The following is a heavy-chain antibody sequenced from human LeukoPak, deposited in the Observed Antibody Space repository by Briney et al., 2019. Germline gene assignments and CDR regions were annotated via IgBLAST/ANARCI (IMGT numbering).Heavy chain of an antibody. V-gene: IGHV3-23*01. J-gene: IGHJ4*02. Sequence: GGSLRLSCAASGFTFSNYGMHWVCQAPGKGLEWVSAISGSGGSTYYADSVKGRFTISRDNSKNTLYLQMNSLRAEDTAVYYCAKVRPYDFWSGYYTGTDYWGQGTLVTVSS. CDR1: GFTFSNYG. CDR2: ISGSGGST. CDR3: AKVRPYDFWSGYYTGTDY. D-gene: IGHD3-3*01.